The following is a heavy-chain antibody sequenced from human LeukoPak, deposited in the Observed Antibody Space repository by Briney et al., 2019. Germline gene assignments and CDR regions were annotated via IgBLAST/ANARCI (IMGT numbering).Heavy chain of an antibody. D-gene: IGHD6-19*01. CDR3: AKLGGWPVLTSWFDP. Sequence: GGSLRLSCAASGFTFSSYAMSWVRQAPGKGLEWVSAISGSGGSTYYADSVKGRFTISRDNSKNTLYLQMNSLRAEDTALYYCAKLGGWPVLTSWFDPWGQGTLVTVSS. CDR1: GFTFSSYA. CDR2: ISGSGGST. V-gene: IGHV3-23*01. J-gene: IGHJ5*02.